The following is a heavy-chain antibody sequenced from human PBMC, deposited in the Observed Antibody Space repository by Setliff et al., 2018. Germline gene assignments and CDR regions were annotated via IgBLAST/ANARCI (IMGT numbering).Heavy chain of an antibody. V-gene: IGHV1-18*01. Sequence: ASVKVSCKASGYTFTSYGISWVRQAPGQGLEWMGWISAYNGNTNYAQKLQGRVTMTTDTSTSTAYMELRSLRSDDTAVYYCARELGPGPQAKYYYDSSGYSPFDIWGQGTMVTVSS. CDR3: ARELGPGPQAKYYYDSSGYSPFDI. CDR1: GYTFTSYG. D-gene: IGHD3-22*01. CDR2: ISAYNGNT. J-gene: IGHJ3*02.